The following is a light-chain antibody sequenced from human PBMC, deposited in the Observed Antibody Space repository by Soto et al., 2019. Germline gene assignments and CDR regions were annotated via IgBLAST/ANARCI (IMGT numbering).Light chain of an antibody. CDR1: QSVSSSY. V-gene: IGKV3-20*01. CDR3: QQYGSSPPIT. CDR2: GAS. Sequence: PGERVTLSCRASQSVSSSYLTWYQQRPGQAPRLLIYGASTRATCIPAGFSGSGSGTDFTLTISRLEPEDFAVYYCQQYGSSPPITFGQGTRLEIK. J-gene: IGKJ5*01.